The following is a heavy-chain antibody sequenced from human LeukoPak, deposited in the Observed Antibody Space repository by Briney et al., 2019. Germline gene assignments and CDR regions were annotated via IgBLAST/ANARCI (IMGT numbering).Heavy chain of an antibody. D-gene: IGHD4-17*01. CDR3: AKEATVTPGNVNWFDT. V-gene: IGHV3-23*01. Sequence: GGSLRLSCAASGFTFSNYAMTWVRQAPGKGLEWVSTLSGSGGSTYFGDSVKGRFTISRDNSKNRLYLKMNSLRAEDTGVYYCAKEATVTPGNVNWFDTWGQGTLVTVSS. CDR2: LSGSGGST. CDR1: GFTFSNYA. J-gene: IGHJ5*02.